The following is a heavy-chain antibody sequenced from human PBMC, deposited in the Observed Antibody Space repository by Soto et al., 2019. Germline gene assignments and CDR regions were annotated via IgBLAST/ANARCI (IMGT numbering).Heavy chain of an antibody. V-gene: IGHV1-18*01. Sequence: QVQLVQSGAEVKKPGASVTVSCKVSGYTFTTYGISWVRQAPGQGLEWMGWISTSNGGTTYAQTLQGRVTMTTDTSTSTGSLELRSLRSDDTAVYYCARDVGNGFGYGYGYWGQGTLVTVSS. D-gene: IGHD5-18*01. CDR1: GYTFTTYG. CDR2: ISTSNGGT. J-gene: IGHJ4*02. CDR3: ARDVGNGFGYGYGY.